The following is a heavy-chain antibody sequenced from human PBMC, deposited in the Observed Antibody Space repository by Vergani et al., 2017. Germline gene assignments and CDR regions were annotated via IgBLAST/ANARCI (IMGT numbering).Heavy chain of an antibody. CDR2: IYYSGST. Sequence: QVQLQESGPGLVKPSETLSLTCTVSGGSISSYYWSWIRQPPGKGLEWIGYIYYSGSTNYNPSLKSRVTISVDTSKNQFSLKLSSVTAEDTAVYYCAKDLQLWFGELWERMGNWFDPWGQGTLVTVSS. D-gene: IGHD3-10*01. J-gene: IGHJ5*02. V-gene: IGHV4-59*12. CDR3: AKDLQLWFGELWERMGNWFDP. CDR1: GGSISSYY.